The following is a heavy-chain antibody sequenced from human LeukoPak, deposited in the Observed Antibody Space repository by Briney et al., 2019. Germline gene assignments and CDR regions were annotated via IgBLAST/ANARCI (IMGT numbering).Heavy chain of an antibody. D-gene: IGHD3-10*01. CDR3: AKDRMRFGELKVAYYGMDV. CDR1: GFTFSSYA. V-gene: IGHV3-23*01. J-gene: IGHJ6*02. CDR2: ISGSGGST. Sequence: GGSLRLSCAASGFTFSSYAMSWVRQAPGKGLEWVSAISGSGGSTYYADSVKGRFTISRDNSKNALYLQMNSLRAEDTAVYYCAKDRMRFGELKVAYYGMDVWGQGTTVTVSS.